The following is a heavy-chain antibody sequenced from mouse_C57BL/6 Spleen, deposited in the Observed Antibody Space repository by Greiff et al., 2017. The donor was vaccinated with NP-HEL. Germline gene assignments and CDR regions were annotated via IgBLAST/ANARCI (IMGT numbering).Heavy chain of an antibody. J-gene: IGHJ1*03. V-gene: IGHV1-69*01. D-gene: IGHD1-1*01. Sequence: QVQLQQPGAELVMPGASVKLSCKASGYTFTSYWMHWVKQRPGQGLEWIGEIDPSDSYTNYTQKFKGKSTLTVDKSSSTAYMQLSSLTSEDSAVYYCARSRYYGSSYWYFDVWGTGTTVTVSS. CDR1: GYTFTSYW. CDR3: ARSRYYGSSYWYFDV. CDR2: IDPSDSYT.